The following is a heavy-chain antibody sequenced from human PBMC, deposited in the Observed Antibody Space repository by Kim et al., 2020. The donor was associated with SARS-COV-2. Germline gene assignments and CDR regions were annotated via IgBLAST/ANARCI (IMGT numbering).Heavy chain of an antibody. J-gene: IGHJ4*02. Sequence: YAGTLKGRITISPDTSKNQFSLKLNSVTPEDSAIYYCARDRQRAGTGVDFWGQGTLVTV. V-gene: IGHV6-1*01. CDR3: ARDRQRAGTGVDF. D-gene: IGHD6-19*01.